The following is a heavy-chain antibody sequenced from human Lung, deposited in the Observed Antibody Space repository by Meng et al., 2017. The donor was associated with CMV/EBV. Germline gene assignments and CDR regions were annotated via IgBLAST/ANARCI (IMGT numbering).Heavy chain of an antibody. CDR3: ARMSYDWDDQESNWFDP. J-gene: IGHJ5*02. V-gene: IGHV1-8*03. D-gene: IGHD1-20*01. Sequence: TFTNYDINWVQQATGRGLEWMGRMNPNSGNTDYAQKFQGRVTITRETSIGTAYMELSSLRSEDTAVYYCARMSYDWDDQESNWFDPWGQGTLVTVSS. CDR2: MNPNSGNT. CDR1: TFTNYD.